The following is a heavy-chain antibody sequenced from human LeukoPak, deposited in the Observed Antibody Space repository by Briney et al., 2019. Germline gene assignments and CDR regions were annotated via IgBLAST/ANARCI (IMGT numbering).Heavy chain of an antibody. CDR3: ARDRIVGATTESFDY. Sequence: GGSLRLSCAASGFTFDDYGMSWVRQAPGKGLEWFSGIKWNGGSTGYADSVKGRFTISRDDAKNSLYLQMNSLRAEDTALYYCARDRIVGATTESFDYWGQGSLVTVSS. D-gene: IGHD1-26*01. J-gene: IGHJ4*02. CDR1: GFTFDDYG. V-gene: IGHV3-20*04. CDR2: IKWNGGST.